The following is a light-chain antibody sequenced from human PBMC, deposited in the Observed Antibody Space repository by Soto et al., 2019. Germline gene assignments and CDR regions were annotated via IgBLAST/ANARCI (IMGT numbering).Light chain of an antibody. CDR1: RIVSQNSNSKSY. J-gene: IGKJ3*01. V-gene: IGKV4-1*01. CDR3: QQYYSTFT. CDR2: WAS. Sequence: DIVMTQSPDSLAVSLGERATINCKSSRIVSQNSNSKSYLAWYQQKPGQPPKLLISWASTRESGVPERFSGSGSGTDFTLTISSLQAEDVAVYYCQQYYSTFTFGPGTKVDVK.